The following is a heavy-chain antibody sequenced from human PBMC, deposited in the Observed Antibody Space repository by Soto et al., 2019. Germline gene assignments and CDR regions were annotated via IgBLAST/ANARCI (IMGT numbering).Heavy chain of an antibody. CDR1: GYTFTHYH. D-gene: IGHD3-22*01. CDR3: AREAINSSGYSRYFQH. CDR2: INPSGGST. Sequence: ASVKVSCKASGYTFTHYHVYWVRQAPGRGLECLGMINPSGGSTTYAQNLQGRVTMTRDTSTNTVYMELSSLRSEDTAVYYCAREAINSSGYSRYFQHWGQGTLVTFSS. J-gene: IGHJ1*01. V-gene: IGHV1-46*01.